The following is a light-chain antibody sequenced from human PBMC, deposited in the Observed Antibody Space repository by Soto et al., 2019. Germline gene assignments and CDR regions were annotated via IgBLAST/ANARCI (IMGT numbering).Light chain of an antibody. CDR1: QGISNY. CDR2: AAS. J-gene: IGKJ3*01. Sequence: DIQMTQSPSSLSASVGVRVTITCRASQGISNYLAWYQQKPGKVPKLLIYAASTLQSGVPSRFSGSGSGTDFTLTISSLQPEDVATYYCQKYNSAPSTFTFGPGTKVDIK. CDR3: QKYNSAPSTFT. V-gene: IGKV1-27*01.